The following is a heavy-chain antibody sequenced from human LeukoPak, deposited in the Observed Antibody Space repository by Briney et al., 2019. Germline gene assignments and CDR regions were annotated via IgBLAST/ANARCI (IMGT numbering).Heavy chain of an antibody. V-gene: IGHV3-23*01. D-gene: IGHD3-10*01. Sequence: PGGSLRLSCAASGFTFSSYAMSWVRQAPGKGLEWVSAISGSGGSTYYAASVKGRFTISRDNSKNTLYLQMNSLRAEDTAVYYCAKKAGWFGELTRVDYWGQGTLVTVSS. J-gene: IGHJ4*02. CDR3: AKKAGWFGELTRVDY. CDR2: ISGSGGST. CDR1: GFTFSSYA.